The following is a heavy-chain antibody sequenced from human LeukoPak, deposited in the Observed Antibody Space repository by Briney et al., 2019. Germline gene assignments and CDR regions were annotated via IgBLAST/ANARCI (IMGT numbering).Heavy chain of an antibody. V-gene: IGHV3-23*01. D-gene: IGHD1-14*01. CDR1: GFTFNTYA. CDR3: AKDRPHPSAEPTNFDS. Sequence: AGSLRLSCAASGFTFNTYALSWVRQAPGKGLEWVSGISDSAAGTYYSDSVKGRCTISRDNSKNALYLQMNSLRADDTAVYYCAKDRPHPSAEPTNFDSWGQGTLVTVSS. J-gene: IGHJ4*02. CDR2: ISDSAAGT.